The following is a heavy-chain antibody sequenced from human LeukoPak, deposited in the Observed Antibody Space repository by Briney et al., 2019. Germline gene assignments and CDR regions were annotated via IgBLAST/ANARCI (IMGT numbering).Heavy chain of an antibody. CDR3: AGGYSGYDSPFDY. V-gene: IGHV3-53*01. Sequence: GGSLRLSCAASGFTVSSNYMSWVRQAPGKGLEWVSVIYSGGSTYYADSVKGRFTISRDNSKNTLYLQMNSLRAEDTAVYYCAGGYSGYDSPFDYWGQGTLVTVSS. CDR1: GFTVSSNY. J-gene: IGHJ4*02. D-gene: IGHD5-12*01. CDR2: IYSGGST.